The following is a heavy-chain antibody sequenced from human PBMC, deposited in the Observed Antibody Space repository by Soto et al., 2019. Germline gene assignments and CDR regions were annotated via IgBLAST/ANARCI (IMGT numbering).Heavy chain of an antibody. D-gene: IGHD1-1*01. CDR3: ARGGTKTLLGWFNP. J-gene: IGHJ5*02. CDR2: IYATGTT. CDR1: GPSISGFY. V-gene: IGHV4-4*07. Sequence: LPVTCTVSGPSISGFYWSWIRQSAGKGLEWIGRIYATGTTDYNPSLKSRVMMSVDTSKKQFSLKLRAVTAVAPSVYYCARGGTKTLLGWFNPCRQ.